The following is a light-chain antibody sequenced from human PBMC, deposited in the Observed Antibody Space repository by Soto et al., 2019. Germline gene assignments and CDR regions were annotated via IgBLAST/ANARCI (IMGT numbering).Light chain of an antibody. CDR1: QSVDSY. CDR3: QQRDSWPIT. CDR2: GAS. J-gene: IGKJ5*01. V-gene: IGKV3-11*01. Sequence: EIVLTQSPASLSLSPGERATLSCRASQSVDSYLVWYQRKPGQAPRLLIFGASNRATGIPARFSGSGSGTDFTLTINSLEPEDFAVYYCQQRDSWPITFGQGTRLEIK.